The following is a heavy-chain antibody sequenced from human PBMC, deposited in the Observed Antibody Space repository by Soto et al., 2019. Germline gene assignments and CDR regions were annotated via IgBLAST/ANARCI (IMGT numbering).Heavy chain of an antibody. CDR3: AIQDGGVVY. Sequence: SETLSLTCNVSGGSINSYYWNWIRQPPGKGLEWIAYIYYNGNTDSNPSLESRVTISLDTPKNQLSLKLSSVTAADTALYYCAIQDGGVVYWGQGTLVTVSS. CDR1: GGSINSYY. V-gene: IGHV4-59*01. CDR2: IYYNGNT. J-gene: IGHJ4*02. D-gene: IGHD3-16*01.